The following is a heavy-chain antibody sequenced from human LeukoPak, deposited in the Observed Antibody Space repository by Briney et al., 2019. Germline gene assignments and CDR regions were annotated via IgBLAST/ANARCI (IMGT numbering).Heavy chain of an antibody. CDR3: ARDLRPRYSTFDRNAFDI. D-gene: IGHD6-13*01. J-gene: IGHJ3*02. V-gene: IGHV4-4*07. CDR1: GGSISSYY. CDR2: IYTSGST. Sequence: SETLSLTCTVSGGSISSYYWSWIRQPAGKGLEWIGRIYTSGSTNYNPSLKSRVTMSVDTSKNQFSLKLSSVTAADTAVYYCARDLRPRYSTFDRNAFDIWGQGTMVTVSS.